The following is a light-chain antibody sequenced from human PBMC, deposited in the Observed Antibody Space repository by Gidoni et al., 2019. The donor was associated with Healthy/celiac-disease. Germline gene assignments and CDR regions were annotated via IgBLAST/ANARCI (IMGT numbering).Light chain of an antibody. CDR2: DAS. CDR1: QDISNY. J-gene: IGKJ4*01. CDR3: QQYDNLPLT. V-gene: IGKV1-33*01. Sequence: QMSQFPSSLSASVGDRVTITCQASQDISNYLNWYQQKPGKAPKLLIYDASNLETGAPSRFSGSGSGTDFTFTISSLQPEDIATYYCQQYDNLPLTFGGGTKVEIK.